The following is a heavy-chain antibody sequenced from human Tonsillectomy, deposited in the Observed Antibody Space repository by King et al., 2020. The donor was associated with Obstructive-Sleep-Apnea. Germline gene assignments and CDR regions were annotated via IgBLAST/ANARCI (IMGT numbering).Heavy chain of an antibody. V-gene: IGHV4-4*07. Sequence: QMQLQESGPGLVKPSETLSLTCTVSGGSITSYYWSWVRQPVGKGLEWIGRIYISGSTNYSPSLKSRVAMSVDTSKNQFSLTLISVTAADTAVYYCARGPGSAFSSTWYFFDYWGQGTLVTVSS. CDR3: ARGPGSAFSSTWYFFDY. CDR2: IYISGST. CDR1: GGSITSYY. J-gene: IGHJ4*02. D-gene: IGHD6-13*01.